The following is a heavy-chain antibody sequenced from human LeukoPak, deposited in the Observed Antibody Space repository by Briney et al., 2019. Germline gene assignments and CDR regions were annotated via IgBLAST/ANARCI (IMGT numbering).Heavy chain of an antibody. D-gene: IGHD3-10*01. CDR2: INSRSSYI. V-gene: IGHV3-21*01. Sequence: PGGSLRLSCAASGFTFSNYNMNWVRQAPGKGLEWVSSINSRSSYIYYADSVRGRFTISRDNAKNSLYLQMNSLRAEDTAVYYCARNLRPGSSYGYYYGMDVWGQGTTVTVSS. CDR1: GFTFSNYN. J-gene: IGHJ6*02. CDR3: ARNLRPGSSYGYYYGMDV.